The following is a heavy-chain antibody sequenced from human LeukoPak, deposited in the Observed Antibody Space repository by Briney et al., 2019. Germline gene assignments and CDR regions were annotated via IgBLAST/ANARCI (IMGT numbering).Heavy chain of an antibody. CDR3: ARDGIDILTGPLNS. CDR2: INPNSGGT. J-gene: IGHJ4*02. CDR1: GYTFTGYY. D-gene: IGHD3-9*01. Sequence: ASVKVSCKASGYTFTGYYMHWVRQAPGQGLEWMGWINPNSGGTNYAQNFQGRVTITRDTSASTAYMELSSLRSEDTAVYYCARDGIDILTGPLNSWGQGTLVTVSS. V-gene: IGHV1-2*02.